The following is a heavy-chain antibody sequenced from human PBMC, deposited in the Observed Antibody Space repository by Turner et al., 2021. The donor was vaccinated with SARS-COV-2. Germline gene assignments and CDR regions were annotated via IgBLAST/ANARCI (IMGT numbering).Heavy chain of an antibody. V-gene: IGHV3-33*01. D-gene: IGHD6-19*01. CDR2: RWCDGSNK. Sequence: HVQLVESGGGLVQPGRPLRLSCVAPGFTFSSYGMPWVRQGPGKGLEWVAVRWCDGSNKYCEDSVKGRFTISRDNSKNTLDLKMNSLRAEDTAVYYCARAKGEGSSGWLIPSGSYYFDYWGQGTLVTVSS. CDR1: GFTFSSYG. CDR3: ARAKGEGSSGWLIPSGSYYFDY. J-gene: IGHJ4*02.